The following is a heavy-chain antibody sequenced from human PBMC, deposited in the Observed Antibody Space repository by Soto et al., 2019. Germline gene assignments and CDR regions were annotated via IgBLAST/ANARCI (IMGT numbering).Heavy chain of an antibody. V-gene: IGHV3-21*01. Sequence: XGSLILSCSGSGFPLDCYSMSWVRQAPGQGLEWLASLSSGSFYIFRADSIRGRFTISRDDAKNLLFLQMNSLTIEDTATYYCAREANTIYAPHGLDVWGKGTAVT. CDR3: AREANTIYAPHGLDV. J-gene: IGHJ6*03. CDR1: GFPLDCYS. D-gene: IGHD3-3*01. CDR2: LSSGSFYI.